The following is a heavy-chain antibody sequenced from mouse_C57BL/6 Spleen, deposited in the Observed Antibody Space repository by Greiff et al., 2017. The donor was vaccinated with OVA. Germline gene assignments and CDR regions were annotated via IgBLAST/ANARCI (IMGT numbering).Heavy chain of an antibody. CDR1: GYAFSSSW. D-gene: IGHD1-1*01. Sequence: VQLQQSGPELVKPGASVKISCKASGYAFSSSWMNWVKQRPGKGLEWIGRIYPGDGDTNYNGKFKGKATLTADKSSSTAYMQLSSLTSEDSAVYFCAREDYGSSWRVFDYWGQGTTLTVSS. J-gene: IGHJ2*01. CDR2: IYPGDGDT. CDR3: AREDYGSSWRVFDY. V-gene: IGHV1-82*01.